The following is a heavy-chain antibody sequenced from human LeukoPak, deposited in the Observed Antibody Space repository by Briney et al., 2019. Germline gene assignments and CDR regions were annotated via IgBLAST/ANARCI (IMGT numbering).Heavy chain of an antibody. Sequence: SVKVSCKASGGTFSSYAISWVRQAPGQGLEWMGGIIPIFGTANYAQKFQGRVTITADESTSTAYMELSSLRSEDTAVYYCARGLATRPGSYFDYWGQGALVTVSS. CDR3: ARGLATRPGSYFDY. J-gene: IGHJ4*02. CDR1: GGTFSSYA. D-gene: IGHD5-24*01. V-gene: IGHV1-69*13. CDR2: IIPIFGTA.